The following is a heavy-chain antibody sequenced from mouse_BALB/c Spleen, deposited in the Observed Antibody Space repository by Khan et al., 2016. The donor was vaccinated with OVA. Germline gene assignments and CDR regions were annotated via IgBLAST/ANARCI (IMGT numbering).Heavy chain of an antibody. V-gene: IGHV3-8*02. CDR1: GDSITSGY. Sequence: EVQLQESGPSLVKPSQTLSLTCSVTGDSITSGYWSWIRKFPGNKLEYMGYMIYSGNTYYNPSLNSRISITRHTSKNQYYLQLNAGTTEDTATYYGARATYRYAFDYWGQGTLVTVSA. D-gene: IGHD2-14*01. J-gene: IGHJ3*01. CDR3: ARATYRYAFDY. CDR2: MIYSGNT.